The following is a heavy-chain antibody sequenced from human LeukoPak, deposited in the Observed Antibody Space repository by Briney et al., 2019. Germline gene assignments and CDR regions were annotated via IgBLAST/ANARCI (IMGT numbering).Heavy chain of an antibody. D-gene: IGHD4/OR15-4a*01. CDR1: GFSLPTPGMR. J-gene: IGHJ5*02. Sequence: SGPALVKPPQTLTLTCTFSGFSLPTPGMRVSWIRQPPGKALEWLPRIDWDDDKFSSTTLKTRLTISKDTSKNQVVLTMTNMDPVDTATYYCARLQGATIGAKWFDPWGQGTLVTVSS. CDR3: ARLQGATIGAKWFDP. V-gene: IGHV2-70*04. CDR2: IDWDDDK.